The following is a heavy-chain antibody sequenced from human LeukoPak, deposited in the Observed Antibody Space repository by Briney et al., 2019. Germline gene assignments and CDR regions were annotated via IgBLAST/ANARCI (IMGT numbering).Heavy chain of an antibody. Sequence: GGSLRLSCAASGFTFDDYAMHWVRQAPGKGLEWVSGISWNSGSIGYADSVKGRFTISRDNAKNSLYLQMNSLRAEDTALYYCAKGLRYFGWLQNWFDPWGQGTLVTVSS. CDR1: GFTFDDYA. CDR2: ISWNSGSI. V-gene: IGHV3-9*01. J-gene: IGHJ5*02. D-gene: IGHD3-9*01. CDR3: AKGLRYFGWLQNWFDP.